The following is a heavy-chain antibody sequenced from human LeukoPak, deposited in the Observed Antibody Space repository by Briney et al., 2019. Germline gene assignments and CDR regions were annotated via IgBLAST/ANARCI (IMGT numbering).Heavy chain of an antibody. CDR2: IYSSGST. CDR3: AKSGGYGLIGY. V-gene: IGHV4-39*01. J-gene: IGHJ4*01. D-gene: IGHD6-25*01. CDR1: GVSISSSSYY. Sequence: PSETLSLTCNVSGVSISSSSYYWGWIRQPPGKGLEWIGSIYSSGSTYYNSSLKSRVTISIDTSKNQVSLKMSSVTAADTAVYYCAKSGGYGLIGYWGQGTLVTVSS.